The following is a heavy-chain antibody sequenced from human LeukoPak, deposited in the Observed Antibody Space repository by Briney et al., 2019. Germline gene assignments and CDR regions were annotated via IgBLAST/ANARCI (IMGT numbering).Heavy chain of an antibody. CDR1: GGSFSGYY. V-gene: IGHV4-34*01. CDR3: ARDGDRSDFDY. J-gene: IGHJ4*02. Sequence: PSETLSLTCAVYGGSFSGYYWSWIRQPPGKGLEWIGEINHSGSTNYNPSLKSRVTISVDTSKNQFSLKLSSVTAADTTVYYCARDGDRSDFDYWGQGTLVTVSS. D-gene: IGHD3-3*01. CDR2: INHSGST.